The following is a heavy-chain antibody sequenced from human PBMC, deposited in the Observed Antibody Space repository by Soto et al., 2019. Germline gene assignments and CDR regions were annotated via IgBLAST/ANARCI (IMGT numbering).Heavy chain of an antibody. CDR3: AKDQVPYY. CDR1: GFTFSSYA. CDR2: FSGSDGST. V-gene: IGHV3-23*01. Sequence: EVQLLESGGGLVQPGGSLRLSCAPSGFTFSSYAMSWVRQAPGKGLEWVSSFSGSDGSTYYADSVKGRFTISRDNSKNTLYLQMNSLRAEDTAVYYCAKDQVPYYWGQGTLVTVSS. J-gene: IGHJ4*02.